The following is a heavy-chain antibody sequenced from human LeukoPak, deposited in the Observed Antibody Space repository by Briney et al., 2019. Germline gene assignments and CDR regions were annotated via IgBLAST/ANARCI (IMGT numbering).Heavy chain of an antibody. CDR2: MNPNSGNT. V-gene: IGHV1-8*03. CDR1: GYTFTSYD. CDR3: ARLGRNSSWYWMHNYYYYYMDV. J-gene: IGHJ6*03. D-gene: IGHD6-13*01. Sequence: ASVKVSCKASGYTFTSYDINWVRQATGQGLEWMGWMNPNSGNTGYAQKFQGRVTITRNTSINTAYMELSSLRSEDTAVYYCARLGRNSSWYWMHNYYYYYMDVWGKGTTVTVSS.